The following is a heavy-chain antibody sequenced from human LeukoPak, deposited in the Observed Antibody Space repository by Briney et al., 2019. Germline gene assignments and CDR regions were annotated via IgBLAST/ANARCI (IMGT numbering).Heavy chain of an antibody. J-gene: IGHJ4*02. CDR3: GRAPLYGSGSDY. Sequence: ASVKVSCKTSGYTFTAYFVHWVRQAPGQGLEWMGWVNPKSGATIYAQKFQSRVTMTRDTSISTAYMDLSGLRSDDTAIYYCGRAPLYGSGSDYWGQGTLVTVSS. D-gene: IGHD3-10*01. CDR1: GYTFTAYF. CDR2: VNPKSGAT. V-gene: IGHV1-2*02.